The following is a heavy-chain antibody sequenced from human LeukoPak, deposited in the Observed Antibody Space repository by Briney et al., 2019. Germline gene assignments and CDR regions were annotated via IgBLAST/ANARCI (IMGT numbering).Heavy chain of an antibody. CDR1: GYTFTNYW. D-gene: IGHD2-21*02. Sequence: GESLKISCKGSGYTFTNYWIGWVRQMPGKGLEWMGIMYPGDSDTRYSPSFQGQVTISADKSISTAYLQWSSLKASDTAMYYCARAYCGGDCYSKGYYMDVWGKGTTVTISS. CDR2: MYPGDSDT. J-gene: IGHJ6*03. CDR3: ARAYCGGDCYSKGYYMDV. V-gene: IGHV5-51*01.